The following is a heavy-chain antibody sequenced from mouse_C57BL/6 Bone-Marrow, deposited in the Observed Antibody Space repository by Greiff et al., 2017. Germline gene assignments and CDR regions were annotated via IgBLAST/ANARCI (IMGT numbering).Heavy chain of an antibody. V-gene: IGHV1-55*01. CDR1: GYTFTSYW. Sequence: VQLPPPGAELVKPGASVKMSCKASGYTFTSYWITWVKQRPGQGLEWIGDIYPGSGSTNYNEKFKSKATLTVDTSSSTAYMQLSSLTSEDSAVYYCACSSYDFDYWGQGTTLTVSS. CDR2: IYPGSGST. CDR3: ACSSYDFDY. D-gene: IGHD1-1*01. J-gene: IGHJ2*01.